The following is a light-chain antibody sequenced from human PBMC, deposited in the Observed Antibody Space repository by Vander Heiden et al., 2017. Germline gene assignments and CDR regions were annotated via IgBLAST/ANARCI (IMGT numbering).Light chain of an antibody. Sequence: QSALTPPASVSGSPGQSITISCTGTSPDVANYNLVSWYQQHPGKAPKFMIYEVNKRPSGVSNRFSGSKSDNTASLTISGLQAEDEGDYYCCSYAGSTTYVFGTGTKVSVL. CDR1: SPDVANYNL. V-gene: IGLV2-23*02. CDR2: EVN. CDR3: CSYAGSTTYV. J-gene: IGLJ1*01.